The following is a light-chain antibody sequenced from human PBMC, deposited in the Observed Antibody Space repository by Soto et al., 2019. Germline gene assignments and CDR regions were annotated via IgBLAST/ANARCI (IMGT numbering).Light chain of an antibody. Sequence: EIVMTQSPATLSVSPGERATLSCRASQSVSSNLAWYQQKPGQAPRLLIYDASTRATGIPAKFSGSGSGTEFTLTISSLQSEDFAIYYCQQYNNCPVTFGTATKIDIK. CDR2: DAS. CDR1: QSVSSN. CDR3: QQYNNCPVT. V-gene: IGKV3-15*01. J-gene: IGKJ3*01.